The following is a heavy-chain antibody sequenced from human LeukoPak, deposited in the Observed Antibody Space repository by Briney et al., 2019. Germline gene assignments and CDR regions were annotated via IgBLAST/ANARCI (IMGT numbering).Heavy chain of an antibody. V-gene: IGHV1-18*01. CDR2: TSAHNGNT. CDR1: GYTFTSYG. CDR3: ARAVSYDFWSGYRYYYYGMDV. D-gene: IGHD3-3*01. Sequence: ASVKVSCKASGYTFTSYGISWVQQAPGQGLEWMGWTSAHNGNTNYAQKLQGRVTMTTDTSTSTAYMELRSLRSDDTAVYYSARAVSYDFWSGYRYYYYGMDVWGQGTTVTVSS. J-gene: IGHJ6*02.